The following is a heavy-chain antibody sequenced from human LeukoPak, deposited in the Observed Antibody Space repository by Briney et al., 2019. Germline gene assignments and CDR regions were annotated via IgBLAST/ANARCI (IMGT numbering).Heavy chain of an antibody. V-gene: IGHV3-21*01. J-gene: IGHJ3*02. CDR3: ARERDASDAFDI. CDR2: ISSSSSYI. CDR1: GFTFRSHS. D-gene: IGHD5-24*01. Sequence: NPGGSLRLSCAASGFTFRSHSMNWVRQAPGKGLEWVSSISSSSSYIYYADSVKGRFTISRDNAKNSPYLQMNSLRAEDTAVYYCARERDASDAFDIWGQGTMVTVSS.